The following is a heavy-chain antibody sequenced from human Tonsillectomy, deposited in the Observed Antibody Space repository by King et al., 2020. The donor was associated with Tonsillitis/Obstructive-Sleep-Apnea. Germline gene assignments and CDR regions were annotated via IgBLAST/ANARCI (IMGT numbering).Heavy chain of an antibody. CDR3: XXAXXEXXSXYXXXAFDX. D-gene: IGHD5-12*01. Sequence: VQLVESGGGLVKPGGSLRLSCAASGFTFSNAWMSWVRQAPGKGLEWVGRIKSKTDGGTTDYAAPVKGRFTISRDDSKNTLDLQMNSLKTKDTTVYYXXXAXXEXXSXYXXXAFDXWXXGTXVTVSS. CDR2: IKSKTDGGTT. V-gene: IGHV3-15*01. J-gene: IGHJ3*01. CDR1: GFTFSNAW.